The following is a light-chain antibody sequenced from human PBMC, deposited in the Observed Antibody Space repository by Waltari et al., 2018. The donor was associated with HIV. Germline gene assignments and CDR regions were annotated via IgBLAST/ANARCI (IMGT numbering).Light chain of an antibody. Sequence: DIQMTQSPSSLSAFVGDRVTITCRASQSISTNVNWYQHKPGRSTTLLIYAASSSQSGVPARFSGSGSGTAFYLTISSRQPEDFATYYCQQLFRGLTLGGGTKVDTK. CDR1: QSISTN. CDR3: QQLFRGLT. V-gene: IGKV1-39*01. CDR2: AAS. J-gene: IGKJ4*01.